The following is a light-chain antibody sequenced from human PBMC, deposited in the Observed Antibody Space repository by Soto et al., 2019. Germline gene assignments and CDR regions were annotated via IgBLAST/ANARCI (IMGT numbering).Light chain of an antibody. CDR1: QRVRSW. CDR2: DAS. Sequence: DIQMTQSPSTLSASVGDRVTITCRASQRVRSWLAWYQQKPGRAPKFLIYDASSLESGVPSRFSGSGSRTEFTLTISNLQPDDFATHYSKQHDNYPLTLGGGTKVEI. CDR3: KQHDNYPLT. V-gene: IGKV1-5*01. J-gene: IGKJ4*01.